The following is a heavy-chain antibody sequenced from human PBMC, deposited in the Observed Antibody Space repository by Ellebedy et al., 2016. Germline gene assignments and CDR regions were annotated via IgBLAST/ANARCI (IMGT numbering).Heavy chain of an antibody. D-gene: IGHD2-8*01. J-gene: IGHJ3*02. Sequence: GGSLRLSXAVSGFSVSSNDMSWVRQAPGKGLELVSLIYGGGASYYADSVKGRFTISRDNSKNTLYLQMNSLRAEDTAVYYCATRGYIVLMVYAMTNAFDIWGQGTMVTVSS. CDR1: GFSVSSND. CDR2: IYGGGAS. V-gene: IGHV3-53*01. CDR3: ATRGYIVLMVYAMTNAFDI.